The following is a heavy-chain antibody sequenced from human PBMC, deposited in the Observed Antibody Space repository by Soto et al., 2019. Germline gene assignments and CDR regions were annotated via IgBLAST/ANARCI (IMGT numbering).Heavy chain of an antibody. CDR1: GYTFTGYY. CDR3: ARGPFWSGYTFDY. D-gene: IGHD3-3*01. Sequence: ASVKVSCKASGYTFTGYYMHWVRQAPGQGLEWMGWINPNSGGTNYAQKFQGRVTMTRDTSISTAYMELSRLRSDDTAVYYCARGPFWSGYTFDYCGQGTLVTVFS. J-gene: IGHJ4*02. CDR2: INPNSGGT. V-gene: IGHV1-2*02.